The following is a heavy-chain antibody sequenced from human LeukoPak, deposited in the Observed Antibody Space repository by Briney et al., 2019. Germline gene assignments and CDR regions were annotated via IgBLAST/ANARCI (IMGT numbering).Heavy chain of an antibody. J-gene: IGHJ4*02. CDR2: MSYSGTT. CDR3: AKDRYGGSSGSQSDY. CDR1: DDSITMYY. Sequence: SETLSLTCTVSDDSITMYYWTWIRQPPGKGLEWIGYMSYSGTTNYKPSLRSRVTIAVDTSKNQLSLKLSSVTEADTAVYYCAKDRYGGSSGSQSDYWGQGTLVTVSS. V-gene: IGHV4-59*01. D-gene: IGHD6-19*01.